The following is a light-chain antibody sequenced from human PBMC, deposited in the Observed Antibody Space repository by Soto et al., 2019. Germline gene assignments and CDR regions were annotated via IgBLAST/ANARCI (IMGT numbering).Light chain of an antibody. Sequence: EIVLTQSPDTLSLSPGERATLSCRASQSVSSSYLAWYQQKPGQAPRLLIYGASSRATGIPDRFSGSGSGADFTLTISSLEPEDFAVYYCQQRKNWQVTFGQGTRLEIK. CDR2: GAS. V-gene: IGKV3D-20*02. CDR1: QSVSSSY. CDR3: QQRKNWQVT. J-gene: IGKJ5*01.